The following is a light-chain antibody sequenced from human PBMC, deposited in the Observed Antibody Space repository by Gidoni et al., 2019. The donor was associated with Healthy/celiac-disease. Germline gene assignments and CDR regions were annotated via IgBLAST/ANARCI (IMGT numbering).Light chain of an antibody. J-gene: IGKJ2*03. CDR1: QSISSY. V-gene: IGKV1-39*01. CDR3: QQSYSTPR. Sequence: IQMTQSPSSLSASVGDRVTITCRPSQSISSYLNWYQQKPGKAPKLLIYAASSLQSGVPPRSSGSGSGTDFTLTISSLQPEDFATYYCQQSYSTPRFGQGTKLEIK. CDR2: AAS.